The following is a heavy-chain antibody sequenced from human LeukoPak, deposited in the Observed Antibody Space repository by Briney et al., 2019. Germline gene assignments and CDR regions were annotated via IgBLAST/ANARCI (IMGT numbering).Heavy chain of an antibody. D-gene: IGHD2-2*02. Sequence: GSSVKVSCMASGGTFSSYTISWVRQAPGQGLEWMGRIIPILGIANYAQKFQGRVTITADKSTSTAYMELSSLRSEDTAVYYCARDAYCSSTSCYTKYFDYWGQGTLVTVSS. CDR3: ARDAYCSSTSCYTKYFDY. CDR2: IIPILGIA. J-gene: IGHJ4*02. V-gene: IGHV1-69*04. CDR1: GGTFSSYT.